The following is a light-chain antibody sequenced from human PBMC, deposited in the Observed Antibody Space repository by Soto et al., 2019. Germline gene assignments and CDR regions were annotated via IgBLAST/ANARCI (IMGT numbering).Light chain of an antibody. CDR1: QSISSW. CDR2: KAS. J-gene: IGKJ2*01. CDR3: QQYNTFPYT. V-gene: IGKV1-5*03. Sequence: DIQMTQSPSTLSASVGDRVTITWRASQSISSWLAWYQQKPGKAPKLLIYKASSLERGVPSSFSGSGSGTEFTLTISSLQPDDFATYYCQQYNTFPYTFGQGTKLEIK.